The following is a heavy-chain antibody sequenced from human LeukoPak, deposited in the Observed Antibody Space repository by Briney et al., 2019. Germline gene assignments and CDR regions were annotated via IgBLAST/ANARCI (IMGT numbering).Heavy chain of an antibody. D-gene: IGHD4-23*01. Sequence: SQTLSLTCAISGDSVSSGSSSWHWIRQSPSRGLEWLGRTYYTSKWTGDSALSVRSRIAITPDTSKNQFTLQLNSVTGDDTAVHYCVRRAEGNSYFDPWGQGTLVVVSS. J-gene: IGHJ5*02. CDR3: VRRAEGNSYFDP. CDR2: TYYTSKWTG. V-gene: IGHV6-1*01. CDR1: GDSVSSGSSS.